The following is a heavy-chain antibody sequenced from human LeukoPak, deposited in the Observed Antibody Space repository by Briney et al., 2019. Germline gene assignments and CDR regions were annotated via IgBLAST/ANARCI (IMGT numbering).Heavy chain of an antibody. CDR3: ARVVNQRYYDYVWGSYRYIEPFDY. V-gene: IGHV4-30-4*08. CDR1: GVSINSGDYY. D-gene: IGHD3-16*02. Sequence: SETLSLTCTVSGVSINSGDYYWSWVRQPPGKGLELIGFIYYSGSTYYNPSLKSRVTISVDTSKKQVSLKLRSVTAADTAVYFCARVVNQRYYDYVWGSYRYIEPFDYWGQGTLVTVSS. J-gene: IGHJ4*02. CDR2: IYYSGST.